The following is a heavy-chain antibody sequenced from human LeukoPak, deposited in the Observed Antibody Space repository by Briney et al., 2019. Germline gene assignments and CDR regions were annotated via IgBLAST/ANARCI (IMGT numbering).Heavy chain of an antibody. J-gene: IGHJ6*03. CDR2: MYYSGNT. CDR1: GGSISSSSYY. Sequence: SETLSLTCTVSGGSISSSSYYWGWIRQSPGKGLEWIGSMYYSGNTYYNPSLKSRVTISVDTSKNQFSLKLSSVTAADTAVYYCAKGLWFPFMDVWGKGTTVTISS. D-gene: IGHD3-10*01. CDR3: AKGLWFPFMDV. V-gene: IGHV4-39*01.